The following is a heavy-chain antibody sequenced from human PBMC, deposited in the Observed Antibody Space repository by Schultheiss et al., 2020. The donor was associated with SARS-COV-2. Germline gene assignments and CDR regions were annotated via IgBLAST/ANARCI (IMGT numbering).Heavy chain of an antibody. Sequence: ASVKVSCKAIDYTFTTYGVSWVRQAPGQGLEWMGWISAYNGNTNYAQKLQGRVTMTRDTSTSTVYMELSSLRSEDTAVYYCARDSITIFGVVINVGGMDVWGQGTTVTVSS. J-gene: IGHJ6*02. CDR1: DYTFTTYG. V-gene: IGHV1-18*01. CDR3: ARDSITIFGVVINVGGMDV. D-gene: IGHD3-3*01. CDR2: ISAYNGNT.